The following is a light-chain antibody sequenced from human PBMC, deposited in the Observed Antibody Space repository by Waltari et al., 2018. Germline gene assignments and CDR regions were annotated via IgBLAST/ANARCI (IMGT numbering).Light chain of an antibody. Sequence: VVMTQSPLSLPVILGQPDSISCKSSQSLVHSDGNTHLTCLQQRPGQSPRRIIYRVSTRDSGVPDRFSGSGSGSDFTLKISRVEAEDVAVYYCMQGTHWPYTFGQGTKLDIK. V-gene: IGKV2-30*02. CDR2: RVS. CDR1: QSLVHSDGNTH. CDR3: MQGTHWPYT. J-gene: IGKJ2*01.